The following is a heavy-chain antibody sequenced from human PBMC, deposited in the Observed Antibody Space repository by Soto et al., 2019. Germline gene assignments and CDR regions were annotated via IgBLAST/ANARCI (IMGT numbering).Heavy chain of an antibody. CDR3: ARGRGGTYDTFDI. V-gene: IGHV4-59*01. CDR1: DGSLTSYF. CDR2: IFYSGTT. Sequence: SETLSLTCSVSDGSLTSYFWSWIRQPPGKGLEWIGYIFYSGTTNYNPSLKSRLTISIDTSRNRFALKLNSVTAADTAVYYCARGRGGTYDTFDIWGQGTMVTVSS. J-gene: IGHJ3*02. D-gene: IGHD1-26*01.